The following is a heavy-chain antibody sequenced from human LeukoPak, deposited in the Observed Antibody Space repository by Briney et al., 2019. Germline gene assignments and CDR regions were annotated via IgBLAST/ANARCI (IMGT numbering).Heavy chain of an antibody. V-gene: IGHV4-34*01. CDR2: INHSGSI. Sequence: SETLSLTCAVYGGSFSGYYWSWVRQPPGKGLEWIGEINHSGSINYNPSLKSRVTISVGTSKNQFSLKLSSVTAADTAVYYCARGLGCWGQGTLVTVSS. CDR3: ARGLGC. J-gene: IGHJ4*02. CDR1: GGSFSGYY. D-gene: IGHD2-2*03.